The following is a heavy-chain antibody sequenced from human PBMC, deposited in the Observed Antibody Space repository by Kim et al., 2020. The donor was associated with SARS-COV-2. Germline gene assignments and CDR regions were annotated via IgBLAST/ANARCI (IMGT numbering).Heavy chain of an antibody. CDR3: ARGPPVADAFDI. V-gene: IGHV4-59*09. J-gene: IGHJ3*02. Sequence: NYTPSLKSRVTISVDTSKNQFSLKLSSVTAADTAVYYCARGPPVADAFDIWGQGTMVTVSS. D-gene: IGHD6-19*01.